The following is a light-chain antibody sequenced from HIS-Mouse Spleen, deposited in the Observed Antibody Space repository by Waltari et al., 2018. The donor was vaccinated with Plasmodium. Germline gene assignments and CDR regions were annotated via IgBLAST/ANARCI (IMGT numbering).Light chain of an antibody. CDR3: YSTDSSGNHRV. J-gene: IGLJ3*02. V-gene: IGLV3-10*01. CDR2: EDS. CDR1: ALPKKY. Sequence: SYELTQPPSVSVSPGQTARITCSGDALPKKYAYWYQQKSGQAPVLVIYEDSKRPSGSPESFSGPSLGTMATLTISGAQVEDEADYYCYSTDSSGNHRVFGGGTKLTVL.